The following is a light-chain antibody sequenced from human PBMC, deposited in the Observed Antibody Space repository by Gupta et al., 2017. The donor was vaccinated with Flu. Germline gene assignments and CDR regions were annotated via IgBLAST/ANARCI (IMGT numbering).Light chain of an antibody. Sequence: QSALTQPASVSGSPGQSITISCTGTSSDIGGYNYVSWYQQYPDKVPKLIIYEVSNRPSRVSDRFSGSKSGNTASLTISGLQADDEADYYCSSYRDTNTPNWVFGGGTKVTVL. CDR3: SSYRDTNTPNWV. CDR2: EVS. J-gene: IGLJ3*02. V-gene: IGLV2-14*03. CDR1: SSDIGGYNY.